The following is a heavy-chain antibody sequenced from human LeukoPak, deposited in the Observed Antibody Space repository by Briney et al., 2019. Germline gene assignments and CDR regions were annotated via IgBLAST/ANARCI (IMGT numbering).Heavy chain of an antibody. D-gene: IGHD3-16*01. V-gene: IGHV4-34*03. CDR1: GGSFSGYY. J-gene: IGHJ4*02. CDR2: INHSGST. CDR3: TLTSWGEPAD. Sequence: SETLSLTCAVYGGSFSGYYWSWIRQPPGKGLEWIGEINHSGSTNYNPSLKSRVTISVETSKNQFSLKLRSVTAADTAVYYCTLTSWGEPADWGQGTLVTVSS.